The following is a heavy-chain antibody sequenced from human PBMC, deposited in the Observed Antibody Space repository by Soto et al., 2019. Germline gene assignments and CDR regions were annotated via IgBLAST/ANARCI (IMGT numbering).Heavy chain of an antibody. J-gene: IGHJ3*02. CDR1: GFTFSSYA. Sequence: GGSLRLSCAASGFTFSSYAMHWVRQAPGKGLEWVAVISYDGSNKYYADSVKGRFTISRDNSKNTLYLQMNSLRAEDTAVYYCARDGGGDGAFDIWGQGTMVTVSS. CDR2: ISYDGSNK. V-gene: IGHV3-30-3*01. D-gene: IGHD2-21*02. CDR3: ARDGGGDGAFDI.